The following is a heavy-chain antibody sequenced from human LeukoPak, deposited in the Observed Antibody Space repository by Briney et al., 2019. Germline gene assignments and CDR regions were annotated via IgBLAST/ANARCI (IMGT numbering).Heavy chain of an antibody. D-gene: IGHD5-12*01. CDR2: IRRKAHDWTP. V-gene: IGHV3-49*04. CDR1: GFIFGDYG. CDR3: TRAGGYDNYLDY. Sequence: GGSLRLSCTISGFIFGDYGFNWVRQAPGKGLEWVGFIRRKAHDWTPQYAASVQGRFTISRDDSKSVAYLQMNTLKTEDTGIYYCTRAGGYDNYLDYRGQGTLVTVSS. J-gene: IGHJ4*02.